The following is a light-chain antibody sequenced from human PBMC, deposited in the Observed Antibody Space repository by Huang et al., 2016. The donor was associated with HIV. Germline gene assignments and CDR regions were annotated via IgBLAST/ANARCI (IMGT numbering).Light chain of an antibody. CDR3: QQYNNWPRT. J-gene: IGKJ1*01. CDR1: QSVSSN. CDR2: AAS. Sequence: EIVMTQSPATLSVSPGERATLSCRASQSVSSNLAWYQQKPGQAPRLLIYAASTRDTGIPARCSGSGSGTEFTLTISSLQSEDFAVYYCQQYNNWPRTFGQGTKVEIK. V-gene: IGKV3-15*01.